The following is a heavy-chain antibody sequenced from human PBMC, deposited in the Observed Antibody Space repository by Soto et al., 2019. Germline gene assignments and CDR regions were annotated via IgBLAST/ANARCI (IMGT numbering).Heavy chain of an antibody. CDR1: GYTFTSYD. CDR2: MNPNSGNT. V-gene: IGHV1-8*01. D-gene: IGHD2-2*01. Sequence: ASVKVSCKASGYTFTSYDINWVRQATGQGLEWMGWMNPNSGNTGYAQKFQGRVTMTRNTSMSTAYMELGSLRSEDTAVYYCARVYIVVVPAAPAYYYYYYMDVWGKGTTVTVSS. J-gene: IGHJ6*03. CDR3: ARVYIVVVPAAPAYYYYYYMDV.